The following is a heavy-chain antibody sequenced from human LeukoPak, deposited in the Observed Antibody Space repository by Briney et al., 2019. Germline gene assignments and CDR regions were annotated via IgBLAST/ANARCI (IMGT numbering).Heavy chain of an antibody. CDR2: IYSSGTT. J-gene: IGHJ4*02. CDR1: GGSINNYY. Sequence: SETLSLTCTVSGGSINNYYWSWIRQSAGKGLEWIGRIYSSGTTNYNPSLKSRVTMSVDTSTNQLSLKLSSVTAADTAVYCCARHLKVGATAFDYWGQGTLVTVSS. CDR3: ARHLKVGATAFDY. D-gene: IGHD1-26*01. V-gene: IGHV4-4*07.